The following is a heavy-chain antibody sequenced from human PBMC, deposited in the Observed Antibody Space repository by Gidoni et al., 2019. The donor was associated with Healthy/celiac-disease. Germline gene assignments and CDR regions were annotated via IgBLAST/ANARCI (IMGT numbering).Heavy chain of an antibody. V-gene: IGHV4-59*01. Sequence: QVQLQESGPGLVKPSETLSLTCPVSGGSISSYYWSWIRQPPGKGLEWIGYIYYSGSTNYNPSLKSRVTISVDTSKNQFSLKLSSVTAADTAVYYCARVASGWFFDYWGQGTLVTVSS. CDR2: IYYSGST. D-gene: IGHD6-19*01. CDR1: GGSISSYY. CDR3: ARVASGWFFDY. J-gene: IGHJ4*02.